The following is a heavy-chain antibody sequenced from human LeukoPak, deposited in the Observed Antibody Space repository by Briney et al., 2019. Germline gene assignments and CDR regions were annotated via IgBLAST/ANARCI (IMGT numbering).Heavy chain of an antibody. CDR1: GFSVSSNY. J-gene: IGHJ5*02. V-gene: IGHV3-11*05. Sequence: GGSLRLSCAASGFSVSSNYMSWVRQAPGKGLEWVSYISSSSSYTNYADSVKGRFTISRDNAKNSLYLQMNSLRAEDTAVYYCARDGCSSTSCYADWFDPWGQGTLVTVSS. D-gene: IGHD2-2*01. CDR3: ARDGCSSTSCYADWFDP. CDR2: ISSSSSYT.